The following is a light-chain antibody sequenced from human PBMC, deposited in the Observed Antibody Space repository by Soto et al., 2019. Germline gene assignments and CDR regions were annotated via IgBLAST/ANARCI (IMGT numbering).Light chain of an antibody. V-gene: IGKV3-20*01. CDR3: QQYGISPRT. J-gene: IGKJ1*01. CDR1: QSVTSNY. Sequence: ESLLTQSPDTMSVSSGGRATISSTASQSVTSNYLAWYQQKPGQAPRLLIYGVSSRATGIPDRFSGSGSGTDFTLTISRLEREDFAVYYCQQYGISPRTFGQGTKVDIK. CDR2: GVS.